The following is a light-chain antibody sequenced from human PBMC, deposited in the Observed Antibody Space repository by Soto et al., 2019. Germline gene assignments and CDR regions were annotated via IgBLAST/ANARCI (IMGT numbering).Light chain of an antibody. CDR2: GAS. J-gene: IGKJ1*01. V-gene: IGKV3-20*01. CDR3: QQYGSSGT. Sequence: VLTQSPATLSVNPGERANIYFRASQSISSNLAWYQQKPGQAPRLLIYGASNRATGIPDRFSGSGSGTDFTLTISRLEPEDFAVYYCQQYGSSGTFGQRAKVDIK. CDR1: QSISSN.